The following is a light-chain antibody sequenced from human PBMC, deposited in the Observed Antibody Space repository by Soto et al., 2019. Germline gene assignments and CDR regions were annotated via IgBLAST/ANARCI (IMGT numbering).Light chain of an antibody. J-gene: IGLJ2*01. V-gene: IGLV3-1*01. CDR1: KLGDKY. CDR2: QDT. CDR3: QAWDGGTVV. Sequence: SYELTQPTSMSVSPGQTATIACSGDKLGDKYVCWYQQKSGESPILVIYQDTKRPSGIPERFSGSNSGSTATLTISGTQSIDEADYYCQAWDGGTVVFGGGTKVTVL.